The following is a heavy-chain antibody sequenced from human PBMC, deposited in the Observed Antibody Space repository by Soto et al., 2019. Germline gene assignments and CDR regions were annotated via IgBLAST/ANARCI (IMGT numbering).Heavy chain of an antibody. CDR1: GGTFSSYA. V-gene: IGHV1-69*01. Sequence: QVQLVQSGAEVKKPGSSVKVSCKASGGTFSSYAISWVRQAPGQGLEWMGGIIPIFGTANYAQKFQGRVTTTADESTSTAYMELSSLSSEDTAVYYCARDSRGVRGAGALLRYGMDVWGQGTTVTVSS. CDR3: ARDSRGVRGAGALLRYGMDV. J-gene: IGHJ6*02. CDR2: IIPIFGTA. D-gene: IGHD3-10*01.